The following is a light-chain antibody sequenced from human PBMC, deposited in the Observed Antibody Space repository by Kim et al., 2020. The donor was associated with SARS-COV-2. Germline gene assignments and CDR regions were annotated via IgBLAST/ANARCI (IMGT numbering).Light chain of an antibody. CDR2: AAS. V-gene: IGKV1-9*01. CDR1: QAITAY. Sequence: IQLTQSPSSLSASVGDRVTITCRASQAITAYLAWYQQKTPEIAPKPLIYAASTLPSGVPSRFSGGGSGTDFTLTISSLQPEDFATYYCQQFYSFPITFGQGTRLEIK. CDR3: QQFYSFPIT. J-gene: IGKJ5*01.